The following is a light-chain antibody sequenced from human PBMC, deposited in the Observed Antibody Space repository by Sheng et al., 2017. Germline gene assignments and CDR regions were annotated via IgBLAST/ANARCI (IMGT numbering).Light chain of an antibody. V-gene: IGKV3-15*01. CDR1: QRIRSN. J-gene: IGKJ4*01. CDR3: QQHSDWPLT. Sequence: EIVMTQSPATLSVSPGERATLSCRASQRIRSNFLAWYQQKPGQAPRLLIYGISTRATGIPARFSGSGSGTEFTLTINSLQPEDFAVYYCQQHSDWPLTFGGGTKVEIK. CDR2: GIS.